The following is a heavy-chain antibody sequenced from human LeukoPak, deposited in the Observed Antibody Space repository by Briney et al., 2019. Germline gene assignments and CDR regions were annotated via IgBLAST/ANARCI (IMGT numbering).Heavy chain of an antibody. Sequence: GASVKVSCKASGYTFTSYGISWVRQAPGQGLEWMGWISAYNGNTNYAQKLQGRVTMTTDTSTSTAYMELRSLRSDDTAVYYCARRDYVWGPHTFDIWGQGTMVTVSS. J-gene: IGHJ3*02. CDR1: GYTFTSYG. CDR2: ISAYNGNT. V-gene: IGHV1-18*01. D-gene: IGHD3-16*01. CDR3: ARRDYVWGPHTFDI.